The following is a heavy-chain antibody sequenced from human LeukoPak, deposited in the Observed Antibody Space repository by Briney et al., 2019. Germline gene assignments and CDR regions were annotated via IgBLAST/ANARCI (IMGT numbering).Heavy chain of an antibody. V-gene: IGHV4-30-4*08. CDR2: IYYSGST. J-gene: IGHJ4*02. Sequence: SETLSLTCTVSGGSLSSGDYYWSWIRQPPGKGLEWIGYIYYSGSTYYNPSLKRRVTISVDTSKNQFSLKLSSVTAADTAVYYCARAGGPVDYWGQGTLVTVSS. CDR3: ARAGGPVDY. CDR1: GGSLSSGDYY. D-gene: IGHD1-14*01.